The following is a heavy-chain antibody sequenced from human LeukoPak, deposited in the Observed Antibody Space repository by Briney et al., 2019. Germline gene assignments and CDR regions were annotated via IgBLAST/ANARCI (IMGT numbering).Heavy chain of an antibody. CDR3: AKVHSSGHAFDI. Sequence: GGSLRLSCAASGFTFDDYAMHWVRQAPGKGLEWVSGISWNSGSIGYADSVKGRFTISRDNAENSLYLQMNSLRAEDTALYYCAKVHSSGHAFDIWGQGTMVTVSS. CDR2: ISWNSGSI. V-gene: IGHV3-9*01. CDR1: GFTFDDYA. D-gene: IGHD6-19*01. J-gene: IGHJ3*02.